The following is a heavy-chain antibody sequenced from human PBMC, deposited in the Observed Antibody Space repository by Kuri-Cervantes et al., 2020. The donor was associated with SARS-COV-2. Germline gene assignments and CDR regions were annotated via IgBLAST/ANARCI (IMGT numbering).Heavy chain of an antibody. V-gene: IGHV3-48*01. D-gene: IGHD2-21*01. CDR2: ISSSSSTI. Sequence: GESLKISCAASGFTFSSYSMNWVRQAPGKGLEWVSYISSSSSTIYYADSVKGRFTISRDNAKNSLYLQMNSLRAEDTAVYYCARDGWTYCGGDCYYDGYFDYWGQGTLATVSS. CDR3: ARDGWTYCGGDCYYDGYFDY. CDR1: GFTFSSYS. J-gene: IGHJ4*02.